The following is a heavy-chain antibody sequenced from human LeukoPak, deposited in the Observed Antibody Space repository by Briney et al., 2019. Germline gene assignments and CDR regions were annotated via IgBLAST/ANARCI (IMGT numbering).Heavy chain of an antibody. CDR1: GGSISSYH. V-gene: IGHV4-4*07. D-gene: IGHD6-13*01. J-gene: IGHJ4*02. CDR3: AGHVAGSSRDY. CDR2: IYTSGST. Sequence: PSETLSLTCTVSGGSISSYHWSWIWQPAGKGLEWIGRIYTSGSTNFNPSLKSRVTMSLDTSKNQFSLRVNSVTDADTAMYYCAGHVAGSSRDYWGQGTLVIVSS.